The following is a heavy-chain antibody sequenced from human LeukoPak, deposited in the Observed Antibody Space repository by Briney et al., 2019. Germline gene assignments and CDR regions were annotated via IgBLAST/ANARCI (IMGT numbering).Heavy chain of an antibody. J-gene: IGHJ4*02. CDR2: INHSGST. V-gene: IGHV4-34*01. Sequence: GSLRLSCAASGFTFSSYAMSWVRQPPGKGLEWIGEINHSGSTNYNPSLKSRVTISVDTSKNQFSLKLSSVTAADTAVYYCARVKVGGLDYWGQGTLVTVSS. CDR1: GFTFSSYA. CDR3: ARVKVGGLDY.